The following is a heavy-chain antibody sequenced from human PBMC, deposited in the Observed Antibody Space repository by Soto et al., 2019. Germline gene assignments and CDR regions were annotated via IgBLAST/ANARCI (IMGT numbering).Heavy chain of an antibody. J-gene: IGHJ5*02. CDR1: GFTFSSYE. D-gene: IGHD4-17*01. Sequence: GGSLRLSCAASGFTFSSYERDGVGQAPGKGLEWVSYISSSGTTIYYADSVTGRITISRDNAKNSLYLQMKRLRAEETDVYYCERETVSPRFDPWGQGTLVTVSS. CDR3: ERETVSPRFDP. V-gene: IGHV3-48*03. CDR2: ISSSGTTI.